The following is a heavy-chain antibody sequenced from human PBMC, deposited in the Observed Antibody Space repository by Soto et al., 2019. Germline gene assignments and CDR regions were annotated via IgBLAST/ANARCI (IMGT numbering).Heavy chain of an antibody. V-gene: IGHV3-23*01. CDR1: RFTFASYG. CDR2: ITGSGGST. CDR3: ARDSSGPLFLDAFDI. J-gene: IGHJ3*02. D-gene: IGHD3-22*01. Sequence: GGSLRLSCTASRFTFASYGMSWVRQAPGKALEWVSSITGSGGSTYYADSVKGRFTISRDNSKNTLYLQMNSLRAEDTAVYYCARDSSGPLFLDAFDIWGQGTMVTVSS.